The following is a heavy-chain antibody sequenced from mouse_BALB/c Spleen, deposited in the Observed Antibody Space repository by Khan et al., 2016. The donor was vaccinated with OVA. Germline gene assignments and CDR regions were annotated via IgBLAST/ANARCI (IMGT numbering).Heavy chain of an antibody. CDR1: GYTFSDYY. Sequence: QVQLQQSGAELARPGASVKLSCKASGYTFSDYYINWVKQRTGQGLEWIGEIYPGRGNTYYNEKFKGKDTLTADKSSSTAYMHFSSLTSEDSAVYFCARSGTGSFRYWGQGTLVTVSA. V-gene: IGHV1-77*01. CDR2: IYPGRGNT. D-gene: IGHD4-1*01. J-gene: IGHJ3*01. CDR3: ARSGTGSFRY.